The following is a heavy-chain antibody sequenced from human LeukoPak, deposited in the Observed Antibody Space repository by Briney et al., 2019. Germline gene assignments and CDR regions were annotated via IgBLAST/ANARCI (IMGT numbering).Heavy chain of an antibody. D-gene: IGHD5-18*01. CDR3: ARQLWLRGGFDY. Sequence: GGSLRLSCAASGFTFDDYTMHWVRQAPGKGLEWVSLISWDGGSTYYADSVKGRFTISRDNSKNSLYLQMNSLRTEDTALYYCARQLWLRGGFDYWGQGTLVTVSS. CDR2: ISWDGGST. V-gene: IGHV3-43*01. CDR1: GFTFDDYT. J-gene: IGHJ4*02.